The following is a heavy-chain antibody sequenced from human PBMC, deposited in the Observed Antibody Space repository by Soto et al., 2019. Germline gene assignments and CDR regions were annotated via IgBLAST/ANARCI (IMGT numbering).Heavy chain of an antibody. V-gene: IGHV3-30*18. CDR1: GFTFSSYG. Sequence: PGGSLRLSCAASGFTFSSYGMHWVRQAPGKGLEWVAVISYDGSNKYYADSVKGRFTISRDNSKNTLYLQMNSLRAEDTAVYYCAKVLEGYSSSKYYYYGMDVWGQGTTVTVSS. CDR2: ISYDGSNK. J-gene: IGHJ6*02. D-gene: IGHD6-13*01. CDR3: AKVLEGYSSSKYYYYGMDV.